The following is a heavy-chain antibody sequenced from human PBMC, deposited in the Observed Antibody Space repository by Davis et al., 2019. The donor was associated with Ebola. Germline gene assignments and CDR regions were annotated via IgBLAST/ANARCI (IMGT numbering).Heavy chain of an antibody. Sequence: PGGSLRLSCAASGFTFSNYAMSWVRQAPGGGLEWVSGISASGADIKYADSVRGRFSISRDDSKNTLYLQMDSLRAEDTAVYFCARVSYDFWSGFSWGQGTLVTVSS. V-gene: IGHV3-23*01. D-gene: IGHD3-3*01. CDR1: GFTFSNYA. CDR2: ISASGADI. CDR3: ARVSYDFWSGFS. J-gene: IGHJ4*02.